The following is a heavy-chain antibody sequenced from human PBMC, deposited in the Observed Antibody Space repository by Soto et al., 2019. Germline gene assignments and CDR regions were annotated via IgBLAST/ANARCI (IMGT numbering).Heavy chain of an antibody. J-gene: IGHJ5*02. CDR2: INPHGGST. CDR1: RDTFTSYY. Sequence: ASVKVSCKARRDTFTSYYINWVRQAPGQGLEWMGVINPHGGSTAYAQKFKGRVTLTRDTSASTVYMEVSSLTSEDTAMYYCARSSGGNFGIIIEGTNWFAPWGQGTLVTGSS. V-gene: IGHV1-46*01. D-gene: IGHD1-26*01. CDR3: ARSSGGNFGIIIEGTNWFAP.